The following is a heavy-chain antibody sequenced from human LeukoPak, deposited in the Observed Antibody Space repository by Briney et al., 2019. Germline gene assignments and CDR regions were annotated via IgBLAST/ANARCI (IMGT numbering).Heavy chain of an antibody. V-gene: IGHV1-46*01. D-gene: IGHD1-26*01. CDR2: INPSGGST. Sequence: ASVKVSCKASGYTFTSYFMHWVGQAPGQGLEWLGIINPSGGSTSYAQKFQGRVTMTRDTSTSTVYMELSSLRSEDTAVYYCARGFRGAGRFDYWGQGTLVTVSS. CDR1: GYTFTSYF. CDR3: ARGFRGAGRFDY. J-gene: IGHJ4*02.